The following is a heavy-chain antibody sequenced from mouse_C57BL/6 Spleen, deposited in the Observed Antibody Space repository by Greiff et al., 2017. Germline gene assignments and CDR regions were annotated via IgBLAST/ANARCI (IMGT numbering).Heavy chain of an antibody. CDR1: GYTFTSYD. CDR3: ARLHYSNYEYFDV. V-gene: IGHV1-85*01. J-gene: IGHJ1*03. CDR2: IYPRDGST. D-gene: IGHD2-5*01. Sequence: QVQLQQSGPELVKPGASVKLSCKASGYTFTSYDINWVKQRPGQGLEWIGWIYPRDGSTKYNEKFKGKATLTVDTSSSTAYMELHSLTSEDSAVYFCARLHYSNYEYFDVWGTGTTVTVSS.